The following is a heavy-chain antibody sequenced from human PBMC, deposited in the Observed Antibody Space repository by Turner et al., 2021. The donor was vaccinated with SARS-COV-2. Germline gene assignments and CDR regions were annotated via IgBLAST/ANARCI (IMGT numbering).Heavy chain of an antibody. CDR2: IYYSGST. V-gene: IGHV4-39*01. J-gene: IGHJ6*02. CDR3: ATSTVAGTELNYYGMDV. D-gene: IGHD6-13*01. Sequence: QLQLQESGPGLVKPSETLSLTCTVSGGSISSSSYYWGWIRQPPGKGLEWIGSIYYSGSTYYNPSLKSRVTISVDTSKNQFSLKLSSVTVADTAVYYCATSTVAGTELNYYGMDVWGQGTTVTVSS. CDR1: GGSISSSSYY.